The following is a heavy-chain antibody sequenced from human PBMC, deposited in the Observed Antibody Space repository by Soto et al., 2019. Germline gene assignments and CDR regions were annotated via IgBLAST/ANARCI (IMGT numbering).Heavy chain of an antibody. CDR3: PSVRPYMEWELQDYGMDV. D-gene: IGHD1-26*01. J-gene: IGHJ6*02. CDR2: IYYSGST. CDR1: GGSIRIYY. V-gene: IGHV4-59*01. Sequence: LSLTCTVSGGSIRIYYWSWIGQPPGQRVGWIGCIYYSGSTNYNPSLQRRVTISLETPNNQLSLNFSSVTAADPAGYYHPSVRPYMEWELQDYGMDVLGQGTTVNLSS.